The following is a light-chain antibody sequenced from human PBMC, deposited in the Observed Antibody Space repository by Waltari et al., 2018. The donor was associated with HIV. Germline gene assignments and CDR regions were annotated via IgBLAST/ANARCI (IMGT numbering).Light chain of an antibody. CDR2: DVT. Sequence: QSALTQPASVSGSLGLSSTFPCTGPSSDIGCYHYFSWYQQPPGKDPKISIFDVTKRPSGVSDRFSGSKSGNTASLTIAGLQAEDEADDYCTSFTSRSAWLCGGGTKLTVL. CDR1: SSDIGCYHY. V-gene: IGLV2-14*03. J-gene: IGLJ3*02. CDR3: TSFTSRSAWL.